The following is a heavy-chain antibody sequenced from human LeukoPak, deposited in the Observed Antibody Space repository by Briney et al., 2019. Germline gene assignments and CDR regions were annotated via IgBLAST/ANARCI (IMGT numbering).Heavy chain of an antibody. V-gene: IGHV4-34*01. J-gene: IGHJ4*02. D-gene: IGHD6-19*01. CDR1: GGSFSGYY. Sequence: SETLSLTCAVYGGSFSGYYWSWIRQPPGKGLEWIGEINHSGSTNYNPSLKSRVTISVDTSKNQFSLKLSSVTAADTAVYYCARDGPVAVAGTASDYWGQGTLVTVSS. CDR3: ARDGPVAVAGTASDY. CDR2: INHSGST.